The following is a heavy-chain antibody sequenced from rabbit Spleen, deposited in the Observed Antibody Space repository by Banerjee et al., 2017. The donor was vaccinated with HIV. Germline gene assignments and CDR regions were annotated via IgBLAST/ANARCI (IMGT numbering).Heavy chain of an antibody. CDR3: ARDVAGREDFNL. V-gene: IGHV1S40*01. D-gene: IGHD4-2*01. CDR1: GFSFSSSDY. J-gene: IGHJ4*01. Sequence: QSLEESGGDLVKPGASLTLTCTASGFSFSSSDYMCWVRQAPGKGLEWISCIAGSSSDFTYSATWAKGRFTCSKTSSTTVTLQMTSLTAANTATYFCARDVAGREDFNLWGPGTLVTVS. CDR2: IAGSSSDFT.